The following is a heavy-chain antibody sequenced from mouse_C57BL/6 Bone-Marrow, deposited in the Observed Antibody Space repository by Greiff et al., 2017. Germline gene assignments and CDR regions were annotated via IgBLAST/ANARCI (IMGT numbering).Heavy chain of an antibody. Sequence: QVQLQQPGAELVRPGTSVKLSCKASGYTFTSYWMHWVKQRPGQGLEWIGVIDPSDSYTNYNQKFKGKATLTVDTSSSTAYMQLSSLTSEDSAVYYCAREELYYFNFYAMDYWCQGTSVTVSS. CDR2: IDPSDSYT. CDR3: AREELYYFNFYAMDY. V-gene: IGHV1-59*01. D-gene: IGHD2-1*01. CDR1: GYTFTSYW. J-gene: IGHJ4*01.